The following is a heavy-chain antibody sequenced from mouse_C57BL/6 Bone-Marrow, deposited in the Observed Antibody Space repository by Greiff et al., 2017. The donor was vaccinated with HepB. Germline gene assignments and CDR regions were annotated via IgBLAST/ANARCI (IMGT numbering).Heavy chain of an antibody. CDR2: IDPETGGT. CDR1: GYTFTDYE. V-gene: IGHV1-15*01. D-gene: IGHD1-1*01. Sequence: QVQLQQSGAELVRPGASVTLSCKASGYTFTDYEMHWVKQTPVHGLEWIGAIDPETGGTAYNQKFKGKATLTADKSSSTAYMELLSLTSEDSAVYFCARRGSSYHYAMDYWGQGTSVTVSS. CDR3: ARRGSSYHYAMDY. J-gene: IGHJ4*01.